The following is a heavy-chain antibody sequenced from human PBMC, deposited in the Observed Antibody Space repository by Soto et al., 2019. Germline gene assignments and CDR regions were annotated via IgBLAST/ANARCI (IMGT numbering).Heavy chain of an antibody. D-gene: IGHD2-2*01. CDR2: IVVGSVNT. Sequence: SLKGSCRASGFTFTSSSVHWVRQARGQRLEWIGWIVVGSVNTNYAQKFQERVTMTMDTSISTAYMELSRLRSDDTAVYYCARFEYCSSTSCSESDAFDIWGQGTMVTVSS. J-gene: IGHJ3*02. CDR1: GFTFTSSS. CDR3: ARFEYCSSTSCSESDAFDI. V-gene: IGHV1-58*01.